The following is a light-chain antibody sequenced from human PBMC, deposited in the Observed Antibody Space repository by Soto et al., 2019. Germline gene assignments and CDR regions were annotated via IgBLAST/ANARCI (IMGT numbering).Light chain of an antibody. V-gene: IGKV3-15*01. CDR1: QSASNN. Sequence: EIVMTQSPATLSVSPGERATLSCRASQSASNNLAWYQQKPGQAPRLLIYHASTRATGIPARFSGSGSGTGFTLIISWLQSEGVAVYYCQQYNKWPITFGGGTKVEIK. CDR3: QQYNKWPIT. CDR2: HAS. J-gene: IGKJ4*01.